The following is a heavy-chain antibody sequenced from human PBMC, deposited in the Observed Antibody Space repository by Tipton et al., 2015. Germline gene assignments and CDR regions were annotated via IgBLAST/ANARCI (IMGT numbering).Heavy chain of an antibody. CDR2: LFYNGNT. CDR3: ARTRGGQSSDWEVH. J-gene: IGHJ4*02. D-gene: IGHD2-21*02. V-gene: IGHV4-61*01. CDR1: GVSVSITNLY. Sequence: GLVKPSETLSVTCTVSGVSVSITNLYWTWIRQSPGKGLEWIGHLFYNGNTNYNPSLKSRVTISVDTSENRFSLRLTSVTAADTAMYYCARTRGGQSSDWEVHWGQGILVNVSS.